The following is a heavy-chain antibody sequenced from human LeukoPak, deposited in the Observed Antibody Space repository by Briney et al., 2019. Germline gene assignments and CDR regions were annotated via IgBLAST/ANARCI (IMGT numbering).Heavy chain of an antibody. CDR3: ARRVDYYGSGSYSCFDP. J-gene: IGHJ5*02. Sequence: SETPSLTCTVSGGSISNYYWSWIRQPPGKGLEWIGYIYYSGSTNYTPSLKSRVTISVDTSKNQFSLKLSSVTAADTAVYYCARRVDYYGSGSYSCFDPWGQGTLVTVSS. CDR1: GGSISNYY. CDR2: IYYSGST. D-gene: IGHD3-10*01. V-gene: IGHV4-59*01.